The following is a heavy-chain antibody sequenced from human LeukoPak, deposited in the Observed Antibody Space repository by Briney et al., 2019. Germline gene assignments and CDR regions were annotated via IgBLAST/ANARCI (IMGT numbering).Heavy chain of an antibody. CDR2: IYPGDSDT. Sequence: GESLKISCKGSGYDFTTYWIAWVRQMPGEGLEWMGIIYPGDSDTRYSPSFQGQVTISADKSISTAYLQWSGLKASDTAMYYCARERGGNFDYWGQGTLVTVSS. CDR3: ARERGGNFDY. V-gene: IGHV5-51*01. CDR1: GYDFTTYW. D-gene: IGHD1-26*01. J-gene: IGHJ4*02.